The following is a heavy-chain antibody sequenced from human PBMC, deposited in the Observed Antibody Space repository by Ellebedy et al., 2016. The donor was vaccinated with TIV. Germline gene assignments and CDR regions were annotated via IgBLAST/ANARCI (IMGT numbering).Heavy chain of an antibody. D-gene: IGHD1-26*01. J-gene: IGHJ4*02. V-gene: IGHV4-31*03. CDR3: SRSGPSRELDY. CDR1: GGSINSYGYY. CDR2: VYYTGDT. Sequence: SETLSLTXTVSGGSINSYGYYWSWIRQHPGQGLEWIGPVYYTGDTHYNPSLKSRITMSVDTSENQLSLKLNFVTAADTAVYYCSRSGPSRELDYWGQGILVTVSS.